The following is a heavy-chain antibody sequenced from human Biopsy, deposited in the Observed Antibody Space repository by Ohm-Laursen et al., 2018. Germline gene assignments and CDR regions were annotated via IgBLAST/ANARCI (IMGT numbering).Heavy chain of an antibody. J-gene: IGHJ4*02. V-gene: IGHV4-38-2*01. D-gene: IGHD3-9*01. Sequence: GTLSLTCSVSDSSVSHDYFCTWIRQPPGKGLERIGSIYHSSGTSYNPSVETRAAITPDKAKNEFSLRMDSVTAADTAVYYCASRSLFLRYFASWGQGTPVTVSS. CDR3: ASRSLFLRYFAS. CDR2: IYHSSGT. CDR1: DSSVSHDYF.